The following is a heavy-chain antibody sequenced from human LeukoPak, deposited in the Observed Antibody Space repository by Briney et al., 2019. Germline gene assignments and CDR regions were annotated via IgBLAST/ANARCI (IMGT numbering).Heavy chain of an antibody. J-gene: IGHJ6*03. CDR2: INHSGST. Sequence: PSETLSFTCAVYGGSFSGYYWSWIRQSPGKGLEWIGEINHSGSTNYNPSLKSRVTISVDTSKSQFSLKLSSVTAADTAVYYCAKRGSLTLFGVAENYYMDVWGKGTTVTVSS. D-gene: IGHD3-3*01. CDR1: GGSFSGYY. V-gene: IGHV4-34*01. CDR3: AKRGSLTLFGVAENYYMDV.